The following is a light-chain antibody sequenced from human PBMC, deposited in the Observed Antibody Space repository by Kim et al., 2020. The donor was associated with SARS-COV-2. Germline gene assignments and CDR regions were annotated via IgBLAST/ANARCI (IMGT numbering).Light chain of an antibody. CDR1: QSLGSSY. CDR3: QQYDRSPYT. CDR2: GAT. J-gene: IGKJ2*01. Sequence: PGERATLSCRASQSLGSSYVAWYQQKPGQAPRLLIYGATSRATAIPDRFSGSGSVTDFTLTISRLEPEDFAVYYCQQYDRSPYTFGQGTKLE. V-gene: IGKV3-20*01.